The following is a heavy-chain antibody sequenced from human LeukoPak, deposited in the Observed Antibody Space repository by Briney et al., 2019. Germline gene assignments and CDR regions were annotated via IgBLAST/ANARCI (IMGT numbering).Heavy chain of an antibody. CDR2: INHSGST. D-gene: IGHD3-10*01. CDR3: PFGGDNWFDP. Sequence: TSETLSLTCAVYGGSFSGYYWSWIRQPPGKGLEWIGEINHSGSTNYNPSLKSRVTISVDTSKNQFSLKLSSVTAADTAVYYCPFGGDNWFDPWGQGTLVTVSS. J-gene: IGHJ5*02. CDR1: GGSFSGYY. V-gene: IGHV4-34*01.